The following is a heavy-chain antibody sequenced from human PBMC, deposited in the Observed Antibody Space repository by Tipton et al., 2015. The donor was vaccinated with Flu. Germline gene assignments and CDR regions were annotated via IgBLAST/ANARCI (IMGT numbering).Heavy chain of an antibody. CDR2: IHSGGTT. CDR3: ARDNPSIYASYEHYYYAMDV. J-gene: IGHJ6*02. V-gene: IGHV4-4*07. CDR1: GGSISRYY. Sequence: GLVKPSETLSLTCTVSGGSISRYYWSWIRPPAGKGLEWIGRIHSGGTTNYNPSLKSRLTMSVDMSKNQVSLQLSSVTAADTAVYYCARDNPSIYASYEHYYYAMDVWGQGTTVTVSS. D-gene: IGHD2-2*01.